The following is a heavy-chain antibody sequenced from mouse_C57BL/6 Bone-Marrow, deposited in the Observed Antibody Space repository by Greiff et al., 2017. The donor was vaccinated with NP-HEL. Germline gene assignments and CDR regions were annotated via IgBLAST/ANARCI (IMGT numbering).Heavy chain of an antibody. V-gene: IGHV1-81*01. Sequence: VQLQQSGAELARPGASVKLSCKASGYTFTSYGISWVKQRTGQGLEWIGEIYPRSGNTYYNEKFKGKATLTADKSSSTAYMELRSLTSEDSAVYFCARSGSLITTVVARGYFDVWGTGTTVTVSS. D-gene: IGHD1-1*01. CDR2: IYPRSGNT. J-gene: IGHJ1*03. CDR1: GYTFTSYG. CDR3: ARSGSLITTVVARGYFDV.